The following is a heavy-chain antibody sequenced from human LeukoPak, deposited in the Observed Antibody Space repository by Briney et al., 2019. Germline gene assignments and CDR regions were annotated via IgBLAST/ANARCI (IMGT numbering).Heavy chain of an antibody. Sequence: ASETLSLTYAVSGGSISSSNWWSWVRQPPGKGLEWIGEIYHSGSTNYNPSLKSRVTISVDTSKNQFSLKLSSVTAADTAVYYCARAEDRRLSDAFDIWGQGTMVTVSS. J-gene: IGHJ3*02. CDR1: GGSISSSNW. CDR2: IYHSGST. CDR3: ARAEDRRLSDAFDI. D-gene: IGHD3-16*01. V-gene: IGHV4-4*02.